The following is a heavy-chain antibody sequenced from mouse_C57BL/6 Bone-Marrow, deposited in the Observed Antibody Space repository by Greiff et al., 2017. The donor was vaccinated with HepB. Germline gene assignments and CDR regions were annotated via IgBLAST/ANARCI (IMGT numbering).Heavy chain of an antibody. J-gene: IGHJ2*01. CDR2: IYPGSGST. D-gene: IGHD2-4*01. V-gene: IGHV1-55*01. Sequence: VKLQQSGAELVKPGASVKMSCKASGYTFTSYWITWVKQRPGQGLEWIGDIYPGSGSTNYNEKFKSKATLTVDTSSSTAYMQLSSLTSEDSAVYYWARGPIYYDYDNYFDYWGQGTTLTVSS. CDR3: ARGPIYYDYDNYFDY. CDR1: GYTFTSYW.